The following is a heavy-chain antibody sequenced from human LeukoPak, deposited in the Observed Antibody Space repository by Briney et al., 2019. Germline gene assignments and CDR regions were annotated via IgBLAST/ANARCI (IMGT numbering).Heavy chain of an antibody. V-gene: IGHV4-31*03. CDR2: IYYSGST. CDR1: GGSISSGGYY. Sequence: PSQTLSLTCTVSGGSISSGGYYWSWIRQHPGKGLEWIGYIYYSGSTYYNPSLKSRVTISVDTSKNQFSLKLSSVTAADTAVYYCARERAAAYFYYGMDVWGQGTTVTVSS. J-gene: IGHJ6*02. CDR3: ARERAAAYFYYGMDV. D-gene: IGHD2-15*01.